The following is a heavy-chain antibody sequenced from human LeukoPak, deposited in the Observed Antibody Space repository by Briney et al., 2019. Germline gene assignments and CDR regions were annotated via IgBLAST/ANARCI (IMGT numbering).Heavy chain of an antibody. J-gene: IGHJ4*02. D-gene: IGHD6-19*01. V-gene: IGHV3-23*01. Sequence: ETLSLTCTVSGGSISPYYWSWVRQAPGKGLEWVSAISGSGGSTYYADSVKGRFTISRDNSKNTLYLQMNSLRAEDTAVYYCAKDRRYSSGCYDYWGQGTLVTVSS. CDR2: ISGSGGST. CDR1: GGSISPYY. CDR3: AKDRRYSSGCYDY.